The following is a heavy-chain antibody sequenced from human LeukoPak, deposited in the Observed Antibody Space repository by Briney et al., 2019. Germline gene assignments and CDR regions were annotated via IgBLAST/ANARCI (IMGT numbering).Heavy chain of an antibody. D-gene: IGHD4-17*01. J-gene: IGHJ4*02. V-gene: IGHV3-23*01. Sequence: PGGSLRLSCAASGFTFSSYATSWVRQAPGKGLEWVSAISGSGGSTYYADSVKGRFTISRDNSKNTLYLQMNSLRAEDTAVYYCAKGRYGDYAAFDYWGQGTLVTVSS. CDR2: ISGSGGST. CDR3: AKGRYGDYAAFDY. CDR1: GFTFSSYA.